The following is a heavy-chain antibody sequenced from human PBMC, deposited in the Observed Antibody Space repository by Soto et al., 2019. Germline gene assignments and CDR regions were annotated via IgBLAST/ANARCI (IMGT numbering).Heavy chain of an antibody. J-gene: IGHJ4*02. CDR1: GYTFTSYD. Sequence: QVQLVQSGAEVRKPGASVKVSCEASGYTFTSYDIYWVRQATGQGLEWMGWMNPNTGNSGYAQKFQGRVTMTSDTSRNTVDMELSSLRSEDTAVYYCARRAETNGWNGFGADKYYFDFWGQGTLVTVSS. V-gene: IGHV1-8*01. CDR3: ARRAETNGWNGFGADKYYFDF. CDR2: MNPNTGNS. D-gene: IGHD1-1*01.